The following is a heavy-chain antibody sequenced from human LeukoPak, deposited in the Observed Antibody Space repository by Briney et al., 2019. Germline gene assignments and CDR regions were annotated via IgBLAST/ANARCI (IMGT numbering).Heavy chain of an antibody. CDR3: ARRGLSMIPHAFDI. Sequence: PSETLSLTCTVSGGSMNSYYWRWIRQPPGKGLEWIAYIYYSGGPIYNPSLKSRLTISIDTSKNQFSLKLSSVTAADTAVYYCARRGLSMIPHAFDIWGRGTMVTVSS. CDR2: IYYSGGP. D-gene: IGHD4/OR15-4a*01. J-gene: IGHJ3*02. V-gene: IGHV4-59*01. CDR1: GGSMNSYY.